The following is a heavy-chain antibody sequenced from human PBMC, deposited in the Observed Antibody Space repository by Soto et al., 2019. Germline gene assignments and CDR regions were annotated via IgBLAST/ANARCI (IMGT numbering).Heavy chain of an antibody. CDR2: ISYDGSNK. CDR3: AKGNRDYDFWSGYFNYYYGMDV. J-gene: IGHJ6*02. V-gene: IGHV3-30*18. Sequence: QVQLVESGGGVVQPGRSLRLSCAASEFTFSSYGMHWVRQAPGKGLEWVAVISYDGSNKYYADSVKGRFTISRDNSKNTLYLQMNSLRAEDTAVYYCAKGNRDYDFWSGYFNYYYGMDVWGQGTTVTVSS. D-gene: IGHD3-3*01. CDR1: EFTFSSYG.